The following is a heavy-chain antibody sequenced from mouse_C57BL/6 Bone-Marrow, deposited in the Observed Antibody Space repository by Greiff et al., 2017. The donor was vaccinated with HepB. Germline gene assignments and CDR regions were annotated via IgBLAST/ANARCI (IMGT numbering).Heavy chain of an antibody. CDR3: TTSCGSSYYWYFDV. Sequence: VQLQQSGAELVRPGASVKLSCTASGFNIKDDYMHWVKQRPEQGLEWIGWIDPENGDTEYASKFQGKATITADTSSNTAYLQLSSLTSEDTAVYYCTTSCGSSYYWYFDVWGTGTTVTVSS. CDR1: GFNIKDDY. V-gene: IGHV14-4*01. D-gene: IGHD1-1*01. CDR2: IDPENGDT. J-gene: IGHJ1*03.